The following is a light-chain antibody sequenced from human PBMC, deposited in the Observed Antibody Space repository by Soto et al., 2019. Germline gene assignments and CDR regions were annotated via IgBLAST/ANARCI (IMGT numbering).Light chain of an antibody. Sequence: IQMTQSPSTLSAFVGDGVTITCRASQSISNWLAWYQQKSGKAPKLLIYKASSLESGVPSRFSGSGSGTDFTLTISSLQSEDFATYYCQHYNSYSEAFGQGTKVDIK. CDR2: KAS. CDR3: QHYNSYSEA. CDR1: QSISNW. J-gene: IGKJ1*01. V-gene: IGKV1-5*03.